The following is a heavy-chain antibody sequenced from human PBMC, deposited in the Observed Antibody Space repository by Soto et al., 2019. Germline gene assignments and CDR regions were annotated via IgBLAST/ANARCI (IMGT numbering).Heavy chain of an antibody. J-gene: IGHJ5*02. CDR3: ARSPRPFYDLYTP. Sequence: SETLSLTCTVSGGSISSYYWSWIRQPPGKGLEWIGYIYYSGSTNYNPSLKSRVTISVDTSKNQFSLKLSSVTAADTAVYYCARSPRPFYDLYTPWGQGTLVTVSS. CDR1: GGSISSYY. CDR2: IYYSGST. V-gene: IGHV4-59*08. D-gene: IGHD3-3*01.